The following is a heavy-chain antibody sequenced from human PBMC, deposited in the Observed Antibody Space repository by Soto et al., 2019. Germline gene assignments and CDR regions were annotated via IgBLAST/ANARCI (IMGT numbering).Heavy chain of an antibody. V-gene: IGHV3-21*01. D-gene: IGHD6-6*01. CDR2: ISSSSSYI. Sequence: EVQLVESGGALVKPGGSLRLSCEASGFTFSSYSMNWVRQAPGKGLEWVSSISSSSSYIYYADSVKGRFTISRDNAKNSLYLQMNSLRAEDTAVYYCARIQLRYDAFDIWGQGTMVTVSS. CDR1: GFTFSSYS. J-gene: IGHJ3*02. CDR3: ARIQLRYDAFDI.